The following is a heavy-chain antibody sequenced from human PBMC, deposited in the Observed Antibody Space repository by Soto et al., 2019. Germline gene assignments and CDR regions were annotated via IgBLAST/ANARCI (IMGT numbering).Heavy chain of an antibody. CDR1: GGTFGSCA. CDR3: ARDGAVAGTTSTQYYYGMDV. D-gene: IGHD1-1*01. CDR2: IIPIFGTA. J-gene: IGHJ6*02. V-gene: IGHV1-69*13. Sequence: SVKVSCKASGGTFGSCAISWVRQAPGQGLEWMGGIIPIFGTANYAQKFQGRVTITADESTSTAYMELSSLRSEDTAVYYCARDGAVAGTTSTQYYYGMDVWGQGTTVTVSS.